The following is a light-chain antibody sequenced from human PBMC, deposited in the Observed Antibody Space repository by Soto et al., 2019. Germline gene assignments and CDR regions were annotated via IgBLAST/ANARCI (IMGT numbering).Light chain of an antibody. CDR1: QSISSY. J-gene: IGKJ1*01. CDR2: AAS. V-gene: IGKV1-39*01. CDR3: QQSYSTPWT. Sequence: DIQMTQSPSSLSASVGDRVTITCRASQSISSYLNWYRQKPGKAPKLLIYAASSLQSGVPSGFSGSGSGTDFTLTISSLQPEDFATYYCQQSYSTPWTFGQGTKVDIK.